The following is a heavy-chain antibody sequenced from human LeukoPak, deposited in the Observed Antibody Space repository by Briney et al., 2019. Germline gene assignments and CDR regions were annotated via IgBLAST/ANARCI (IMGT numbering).Heavy chain of an antibody. J-gene: IGHJ5*02. CDR3: ARPYPYSGTERNPNWFDP. CDR1: GGSFSGDY. CDR2: INHSGSA. Sequence: SETLSLTCAVYGGSFSGDYGSWIRLPPGKGLEWIGEINHSGSANYNPSLKSRLTILVDTSKNQFSLKLSSVTAADPAVYYCARPYPYSGTERNPNWFDPWGQGTLVTVSS. D-gene: IGHD1-26*01. V-gene: IGHV4-34*01.